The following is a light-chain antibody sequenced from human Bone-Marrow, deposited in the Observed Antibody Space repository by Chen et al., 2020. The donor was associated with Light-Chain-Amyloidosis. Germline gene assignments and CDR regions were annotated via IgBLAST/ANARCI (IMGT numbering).Light chain of an antibody. J-gene: IGLJ3*02. CDR1: NIGSTS. CDR2: DDS. V-gene: IGLV3-21*02. Sequence: SYVLTQPSSVSVAPGQTATIACGGNNIGSTSVHWYQQTPGQAPLLVVYDDSDRPSGIPERLSGSNSGNMATLTIRRVEAGDEADYYCQVWDRSSDRPVFGGGTKLTVL. CDR3: QVWDRSSDRPV.